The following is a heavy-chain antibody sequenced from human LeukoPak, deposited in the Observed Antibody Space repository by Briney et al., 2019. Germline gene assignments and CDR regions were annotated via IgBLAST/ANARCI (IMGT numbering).Heavy chain of an antibody. V-gene: IGHV4-39*01. J-gene: IGHJ4*02. CDR2: MYYSGST. D-gene: IGHD3-22*01. CDR1: GDFITGSTHY. Sequence: SETLSLTCTVSGDFITGSTHYWGWIRQPPGKGLEWIGSMYYSGSTYSNPSLRSRVTMSADTSKNQFSLNLKSVTAADTAVYYCARQYYDSTGYYYFDYWGQGTLVTVSS. CDR3: ARQYYDSTGYYYFDY.